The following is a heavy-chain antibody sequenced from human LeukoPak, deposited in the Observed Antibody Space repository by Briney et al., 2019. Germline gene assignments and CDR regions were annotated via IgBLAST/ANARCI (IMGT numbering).Heavy chain of an antibody. CDR1: GFTFSSYA. CDR3: ATDRVVVVPAAIFDY. Sequence: GGSLRLSCAAYGFTFSSYAMSWVRQAPGKGLEWVSAISGSGGSTYYADSVKGRFTISRDNSKNTLYLQMNSLRAEDTAVYYCATDRVVVVPAAIFDYWGQGTLVTVSS. J-gene: IGHJ4*02. CDR2: ISGSGGST. V-gene: IGHV3-23*01. D-gene: IGHD2-2*02.